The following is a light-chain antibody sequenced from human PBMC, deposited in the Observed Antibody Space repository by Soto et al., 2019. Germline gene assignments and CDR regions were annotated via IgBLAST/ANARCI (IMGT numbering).Light chain of an antibody. CDR3: QQSYDVRLS. J-gene: IGKJ4*01. CDR1: QSLSDY. V-gene: IGKV1-39*01. Sequence: DIQMTQSPSSLSADVGDRVTITCRASQSLSDYLNWYQQKPGKAPNLLIHGASTLQSGVPSRFSGGGSGTEFTLTISSLQPEDFATYYCQQSYDVRLSFGGVTKV. CDR2: GAS.